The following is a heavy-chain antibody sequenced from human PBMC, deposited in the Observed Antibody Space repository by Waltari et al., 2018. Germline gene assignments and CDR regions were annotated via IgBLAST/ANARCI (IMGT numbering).Heavy chain of an antibody. CDR3: AREGVGATSLAY. V-gene: IGHV4-61*01. D-gene: IGHD1-26*01. J-gene: IGHJ4*02. Sequence: QVQLQESGPGLVKPSETLSLTCTVSGGSVSRGSYHWSWIRQPPGKGLEWIGYLYYSGSTNYNPSLMSRATISLDTSKSQFSLMLNSVTAADTAGYYCAREGVGATSLAYWGQGILVTVSS. CDR1: GGSVSRGSYH. CDR2: LYYSGST.